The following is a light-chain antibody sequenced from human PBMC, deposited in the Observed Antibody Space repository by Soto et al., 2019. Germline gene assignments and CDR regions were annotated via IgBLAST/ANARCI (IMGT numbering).Light chain of an antibody. J-gene: IGKJ1*01. V-gene: IGKV3-11*01. Sequence: EIVLTQSPATLSSFPGDRVTLSCRASQYINTRLAWYQHRPGQAPRLLIYQTSIRAAGIPARFSASGSGTDFTLTISDVQPEDCARYYCHQRQSWPRTFGQGTKVDI. CDR2: QTS. CDR1: QYINTR. CDR3: HQRQSWPRT.